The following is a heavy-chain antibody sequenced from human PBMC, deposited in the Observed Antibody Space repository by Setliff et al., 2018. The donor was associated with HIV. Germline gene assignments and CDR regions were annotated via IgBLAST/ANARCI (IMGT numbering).Heavy chain of an antibody. CDR3: ARGYSSSYYFDY. D-gene: IGHD6-13*01. CDR2: INHSGST. J-gene: IGHJ4*02. CDR1: GGSFSDYY. Sequence: PSETLSLTCAVYGGSFSDYYWSWIRQPPGKGLEWIGEINHSGSTNYNPSLKSRVTISIDTSKNQFSLNLTSVTAADTAVYYCARGYSSSYYFDYWGQGTLVTVSS. V-gene: IGHV4-34*01.